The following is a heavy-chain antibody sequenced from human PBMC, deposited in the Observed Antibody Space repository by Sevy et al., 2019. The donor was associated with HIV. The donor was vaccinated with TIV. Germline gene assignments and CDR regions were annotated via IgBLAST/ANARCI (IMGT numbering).Heavy chain of an antibody. D-gene: IGHD5-12*01. J-gene: IGHJ4*02. V-gene: IGHV4-30-4*01. CDR2: IYYNGST. CDR3: ARERVATIPSYFDY. Sequence: SETLSLTCTVSGGSISSGDYYWSWIRQPPGKGLEWIGYIYYNGSTYYNPSLKSRVTISVDTSKNQFSLKLSSVTAADTAVYYCARERVATIPSYFDYWGQGTLVTVSS. CDR1: GGSISSGDYY.